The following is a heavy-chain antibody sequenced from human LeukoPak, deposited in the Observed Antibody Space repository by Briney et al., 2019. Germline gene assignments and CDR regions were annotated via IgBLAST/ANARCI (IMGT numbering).Heavy chain of an antibody. CDR1: GDSVSSNNGA. D-gene: IGHD6-19*01. V-gene: IGHV6-1*01. CDR2: TYYRSKWYN. CDR3: AQDLGNTGWYTFDY. Sequence: SQTLSLTCDISGDSVSSNNGAWNWIRQSPSRGLEWLGRTYYRSKWYNDYAGSLNGRITISPDTSKNQFSLHLNSVTPEDTAVYYCAQDLGNTGWYTFDYWGQGILVTVSS. J-gene: IGHJ4*02.